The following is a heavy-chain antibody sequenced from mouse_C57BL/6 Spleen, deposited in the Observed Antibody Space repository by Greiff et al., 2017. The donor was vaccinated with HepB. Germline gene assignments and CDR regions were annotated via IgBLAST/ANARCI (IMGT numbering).Heavy chain of an antibody. CDR1: GYTFTSYW. Sequence: QVQLQQPGAELVKPGASVKMSCKASGYTFTSYWITWVKQRPGQGLEWIGDIYPGSGSTNYNEKFKRKATLTVDTSSITAYMQLSSLTSVDSAVYYCARDDGYYGTDWYFDVWGTGTTVTVSS. J-gene: IGHJ1*03. V-gene: IGHV1-55*01. D-gene: IGHD2-3*01. CDR2: IYPGSGST. CDR3: ARDDGYYGTDWYFDV.